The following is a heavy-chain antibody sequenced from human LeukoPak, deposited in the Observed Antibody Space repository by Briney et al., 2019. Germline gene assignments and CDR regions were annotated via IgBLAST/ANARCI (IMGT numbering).Heavy chain of an antibody. J-gene: IGHJ4*02. CDR2: ISDSGGRT. Sequence: GGSLRLSXAASGFTSRRYAMTWVRQAPGKGLEWVSDISDSGGRTLYADSVKGRFTVSRDNSKNTVYLQMNSLRVEDTAVYYCAALARDYWGQGTLVTVSS. V-gene: IGHV3-23*01. CDR1: GFTSRRYA. D-gene: IGHD3-3*02. CDR3: AALARDY.